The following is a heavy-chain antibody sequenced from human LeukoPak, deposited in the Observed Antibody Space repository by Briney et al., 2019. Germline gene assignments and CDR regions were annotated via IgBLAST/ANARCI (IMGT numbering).Heavy chain of an antibody. J-gene: IGHJ4*02. V-gene: IGHV4-34*01. CDR3: VRPESAGTKYRFDY. D-gene: IGHD1-1*01. CDR1: GGSFIGFH. Sequence: SETLSLTCAVYGGSFIGFHWNWIRQPPGKGLEWIGDINHSGSTNYNPSLTSRVTISVDPSKNQFSLNLSSVTAADTAVYYCVRPESAGTKYRFDYWGQGALVTVSS. CDR2: INHSGST.